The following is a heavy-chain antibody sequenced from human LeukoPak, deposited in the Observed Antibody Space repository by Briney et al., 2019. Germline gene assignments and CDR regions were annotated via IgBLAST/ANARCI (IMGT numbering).Heavy chain of an antibody. D-gene: IGHD3-9*01. CDR1: GFTFSSYS. V-gene: IGHV3-21*01. J-gene: IGHJ6*02. CDR3: ARGGPGYDILTGYSGSYYYGMDV. CDR2: ISSSSSYI. Sequence: PGGSLRLSCAASGFTFSSYSMNWVRQAPGKGLEWVSSISSSSSYIYYADSVKGRFTISRDNAKNSLYLQMNSLRAEDTAVYYCARGGPGYDILTGYSGSYYYGMDVWGQGTTVTVSS.